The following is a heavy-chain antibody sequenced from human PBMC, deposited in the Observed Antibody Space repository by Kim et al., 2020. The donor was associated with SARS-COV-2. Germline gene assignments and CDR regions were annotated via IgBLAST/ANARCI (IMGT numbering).Heavy chain of an antibody. CDR3: ARSPRYYTTPRD. V-gene: IGHV4-59*01. CDR1: GGSISSYY. Sequence: SETLSLTCTVSGGSISSYYWSWIRQPPGKGLEWIGYIYYSGSADYNPSLKSRVTISVDTSRNQFSLRLSSVTAADTAVYYCARSPRYYTTPRDWGQGTL. CDR2: IYYSGSA. J-gene: IGHJ4*02. D-gene: IGHD1-26*01.